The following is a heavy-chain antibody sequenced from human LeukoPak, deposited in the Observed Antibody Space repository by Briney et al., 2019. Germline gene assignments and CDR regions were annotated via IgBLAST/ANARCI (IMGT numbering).Heavy chain of an antibody. CDR3: ANVAKGRYFFYYMDA. J-gene: IGHJ6*03. V-gene: IGHV1-18*04. CDR1: GYTFTGYY. Sequence: ASVKVSCKASGYTFTGYYMHWVRQAPGQGLEWIGWISPYSAYTKYADALQGRVTMTTDTSTTTSYMELRSLRSDDTAVYSCANVAKGRYFFYYMDAWGKGTTVTAS. CDR2: ISPYSAYT.